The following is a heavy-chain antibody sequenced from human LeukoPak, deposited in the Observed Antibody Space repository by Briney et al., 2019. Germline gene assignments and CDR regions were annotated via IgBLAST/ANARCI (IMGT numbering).Heavy chain of an antibody. J-gene: IGHJ5*02. CDR3: ARVRITMVRGVPSRWFDP. V-gene: IGHV3-74*01. CDR2: INSDGSST. D-gene: IGHD3-10*01. CDR1: GFTFSSYW. Sequence: GGSLRLSCAASGFTFSSYWMHWVRQASGKGLVWVSRINSDGSSTSYADSVKGRFTISRDNAKNTLYLQMNSLRAEDTAVYYCARVRITMVRGVPSRWFDPWGQGTLVTVSS.